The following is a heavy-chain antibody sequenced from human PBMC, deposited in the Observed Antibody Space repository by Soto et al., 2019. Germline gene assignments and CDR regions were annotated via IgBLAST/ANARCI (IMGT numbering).Heavy chain of an antibody. Sequence: QVQLVQSGAEVKKPGASVKVSCKASGYTFTSYGISWVRQAPGQGLEWMGWISAYNGNTNYAQKLQGRVTMTTATSTSTAYMELRSLRSDDTAVYYCAREDSTSSLDYYYYGMDVWGQGTTVTVSS. CDR2: ISAYNGNT. CDR3: AREDSTSSLDYYYYGMDV. J-gene: IGHJ6*02. D-gene: IGHD6-19*01. V-gene: IGHV1-18*01. CDR1: GYTFTSYG.